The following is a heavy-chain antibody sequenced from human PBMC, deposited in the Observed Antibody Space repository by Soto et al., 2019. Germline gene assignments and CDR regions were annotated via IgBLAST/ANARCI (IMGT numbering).Heavy chain of an antibody. Sequence: PSETLSLTCTVSGGSIGSGGYYWSWIRQHPGKGLEWIGYIYYSGSTYYNPSLKSRVTISVDTSKNQFSLKLSSVTAADTAVYYCARARSYDYSNYESNFDYWGQGTLVTVSS. V-gene: IGHV4-31*03. CDR2: IYYSGST. J-gene: IGHJ4*02. D-gene: IGHD4-4*01. CDR3: ARARSYDYSNYESNFDY. CDR1: GGSIGSGGYY.